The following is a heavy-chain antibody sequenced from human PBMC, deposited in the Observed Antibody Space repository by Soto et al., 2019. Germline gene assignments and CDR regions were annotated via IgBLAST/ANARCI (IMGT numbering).Heavy chain of an antibody. J-gene: IGHJ4*02. CDR2: ISTYNGNT. D-gene: IGHD3-10*01. CDR1: GYTFITCG. CDR3: VRDLDGSGSYYTDY. Sequence: QVQLVQSGAEVKKPGASVKVSCKASGYTFITCGISWVRQGPGQGLEWMGWISTYNGNTNYVQKLQGRVTMTTDTSTSTAYMELRGLRSDDTAVYYCVRDLDGSGSYYTDYWGQGTLVTVSS. V-gene: IGHV1-18*01.